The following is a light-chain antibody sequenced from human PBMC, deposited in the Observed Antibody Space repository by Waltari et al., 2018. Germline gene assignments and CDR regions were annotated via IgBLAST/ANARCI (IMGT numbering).Light chain of an antibody. CDR3: QQYFVTPCT. J-gene: IGKJ3*01. CDR1: QSSMYTSNNQNF. V-gene: IGKV4-1*01. CDR2: WAR. Sequence: DLLMTQSPDSLAVSLGERATINCKSSQSSMYTSNNQNFLAWYQKKPGHPPKLRIYWARTRKAGVPDRFTGSWSGTDFNLTNRSLQAEDGAVYYGQQYFVTPCTFSPGTRVEMK.